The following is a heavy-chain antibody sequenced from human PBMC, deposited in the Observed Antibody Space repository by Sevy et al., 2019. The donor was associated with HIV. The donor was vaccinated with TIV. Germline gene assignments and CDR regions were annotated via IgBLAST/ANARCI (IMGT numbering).Heavy chain of an antibody. CDR1: GFTFSSYN. CDR2: ISSTNSYI. V-gene: IGHV3-21*01. Sequence: GGSLRLSCAASGFTFSSYNMNWVRQAPGKGLEWVSSISSTNSYIYYADSVKGRFTISRDNTKNSLYLQMNSLRAEDTAVYYCARDEHSNSWLLDCWGQGTLVTVSS. D-gene: IGHD6-13*01. CDR3: ARDEHSNSWLLDC. J-gene: IGHJ4*02.